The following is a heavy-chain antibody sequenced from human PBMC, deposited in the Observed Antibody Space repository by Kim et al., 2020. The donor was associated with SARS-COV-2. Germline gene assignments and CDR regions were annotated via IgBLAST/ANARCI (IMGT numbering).Heavy chain of an antibody. D-gene: IGHD3-10*01. CDR1: GGSISSSSYY. V-gene: IGHV4-39*01. CDR3: ARAPGVVAAGSLFFHRGLRGGFDY. Sequence: SETLSLTCTVSGGSISSSSYYWGWIRQPPGKGLEWIGSIYYSGSTYYNPSLKSRVTISVDTSKNQFSLKLSSVTAADTAVYYCARAPGVVAAGSLFFHRGLRGGFDYWGQVTLVTVSS. J-gene: IGHJ4*02. CDR2: IYYSGST.